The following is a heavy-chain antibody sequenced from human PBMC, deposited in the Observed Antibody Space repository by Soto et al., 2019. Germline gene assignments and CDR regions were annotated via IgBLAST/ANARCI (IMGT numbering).Heavy chain of an antibody. CDR3: ARVSDTAMVSWLDD. D-gene: IGHD5-18*01. J-gene: IGHJ5*02. V-gene: IGHV1-69*01. CDR1: EGTFSSYA. CDR2: IIPIFGTA. Sequence: QVQLVQSGAEVKKPGSSVKVSCKASEGTFSSYAISWVRQAPGQGLEWMGGIIPIFGTANYAQKFQGRVTITADESTSTAYMELSSLRSEDTAVYYCARVSDTAMVSWLDDWGQGTLVTVSS.